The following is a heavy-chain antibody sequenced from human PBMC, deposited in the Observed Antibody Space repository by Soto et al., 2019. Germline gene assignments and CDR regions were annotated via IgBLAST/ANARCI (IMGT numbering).Heavy chain of an antibody. CDR1: GGSISSGDYY. CDR2: IYYSGST. Sequence: PSETLSLTCTVSGGSISSGDYYWSWIRQPPGKGLEWIGYIYYSGSTYYNPPLKSRVTISVDTSKNQFSLKLSSVTAADTAVYYCARGYNWNPGAFYIWGQGTMVTVSS. V-gene: IGHV4-30-4*01. CDR3: ARGYNWNPGAFYI. J-gene: IGHJ3*02. D-gene: IGHD1-20*01.